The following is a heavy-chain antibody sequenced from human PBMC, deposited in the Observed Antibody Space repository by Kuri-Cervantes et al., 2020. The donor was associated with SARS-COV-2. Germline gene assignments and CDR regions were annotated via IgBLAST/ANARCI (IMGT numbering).Heavy chain of an antibody. CDR2: IRYDGSNK. CDR1: GFTFSSYG. CDR3: AKDGSPSYYYYMDV. V-gene: IGHV3-30*02. D-gene: IGHD2-2*03. J-gene: IGHJ6*03. Sequence: GESLKISCAASGFTFSSYGMHWVRQAPGKGLEWVAFIRYDGSNKYYADSVKGRFTISRDNSKNSLYLQMNSLRAEDTALYYCAKDGSPSYYYYMDVWGKGTTVTVSS.